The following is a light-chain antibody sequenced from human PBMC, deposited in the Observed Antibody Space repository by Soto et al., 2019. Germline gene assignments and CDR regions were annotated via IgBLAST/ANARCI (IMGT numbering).Light chain of an antibody. CDR2: GNS. CDR3: QSYDSSLSVVV. Sequence: QPVLTQRPSVSGAPGQRVTISCTGSSSNIGAGYDVHWYQQLPGTAPKLLIYGNSNRPSGVPDRFSGSKSGTSASLAITGLQAEDEADYYCQSYDSSLSVVVFGGGTKLTVL. V-gene: IGLV1-40*01. J-gene: IGLJ2*01. CDR1: SSNIGAGYD.